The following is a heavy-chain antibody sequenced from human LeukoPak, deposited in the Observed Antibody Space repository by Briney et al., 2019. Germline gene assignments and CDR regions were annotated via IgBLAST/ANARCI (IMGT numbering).Heavy chain of an antibody. CDR1: GFTFSSYG. J-gene: IGHJ4*02. CDR3: ARIRGYCSGGSCYSVSPSDY. Sequence: GGSLRLSCAASGFTFSSYGMHWVRQAPGKGLEWVAVILYDGSNKYYADSVKGRFTISRDNSKNTLYLQMNSLRAEDTAVYYCARIRGYCSGGSCYSVSPSDYWGQGTLVTVSS. CDR2: ILYDGSNK. V-gene: IGHV3-33*01. D-gene: IGHD2-15*01.